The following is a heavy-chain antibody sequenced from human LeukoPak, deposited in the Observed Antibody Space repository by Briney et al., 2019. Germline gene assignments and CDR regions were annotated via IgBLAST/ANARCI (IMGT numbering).Heavy chain of an antibody. CDR3: ARDKIVGATHFDY. CDR1: GFTFSSYW. Sequence: GGSLRLSCAASGFTFSSYWMSWVRQAPGKGLEWVANIKQDGSEKYYVDSVKGRFTISRDNAKNSLYLQMNSLRAEDTAVYYCARDKIVGATHFDYWGQGTLVTVSS. J-gene: IGHJ4*02. V-gene: IGHV3-7*01. D-gene: IGHD1-26*01. CDR2: IKQDGSEK.